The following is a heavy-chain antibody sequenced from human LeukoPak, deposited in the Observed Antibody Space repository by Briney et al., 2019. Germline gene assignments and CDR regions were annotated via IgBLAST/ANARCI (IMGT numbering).Heavy chain of an antibody. J-gene: IGHJ4*02. CDR1: GFTFRSYA. CDR2: ISYDGRNQ. V-gene: IGHV3-30*04. D-gene: IGHD4-17*01. Sequence: GGSLRLSCAASGFTFRSYAMHWVRQAPGKGLEWVAVISYDGRNQYYADSVKGRFTISRDNSKNTLYLQMNSLRAEDTAVYYCAKAGGDYGDFDYFDYWGQGTLVTVSS. CDR3: AKAGGDYGDFDYFDY.